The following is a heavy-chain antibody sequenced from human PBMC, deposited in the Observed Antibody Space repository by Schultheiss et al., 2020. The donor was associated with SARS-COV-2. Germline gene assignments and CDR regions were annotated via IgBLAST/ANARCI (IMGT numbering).Heavy chain of an antibody. J-gene: IGHJ4*02. CDR1: GYTFTSYG. D-gene: IGHD2-21*02. CDR3: ARDRRIVVVTGPLFDY. V-gene: IGHV1-18*01. Sequence: ASVKVSCKASGYTFTSYGISWVRQAPGQGLEWMGWINPNSGGTNYAQKFQGRVTMTEDTSTDTAYMELRSLRSDDTAVYYCARDRRIVVVTGPLFDYWGQGTLVTVSS. CDR2: INPNSGGT.